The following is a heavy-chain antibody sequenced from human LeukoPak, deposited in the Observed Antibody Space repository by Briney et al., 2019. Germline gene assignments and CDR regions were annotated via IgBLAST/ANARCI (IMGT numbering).Heavy chain of an antibody. CDR1: GFSFRSYS. CDR3: ARAAGHYFDY. V-gene: IGHV3-21*01. Sequence: GGSLRLSCAAAGFSFRSYSMNWVRQAPGKGLEWVSFITSTSSDLFYADSVKGRFTASRDNARNSLYLQMNNLRAEDTAVYYCARAAGHYFDYWGQGSLVTVSS. J-gene: IGHJ4*02. D-gene: IGHD3-10*01. CDR2: ITSTSSDL.